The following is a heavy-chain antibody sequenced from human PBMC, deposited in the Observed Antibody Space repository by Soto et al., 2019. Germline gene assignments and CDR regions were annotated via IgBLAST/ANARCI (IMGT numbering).Heavy chain of an antibody. CDR1: GGTFSSYA. D-gene: IGHD2-2*02. CDR2: IIPIFGTA. J-gene: IGHJ6*02. Sequence: GASVKVSCKASGGTFSSYAISWVRQAPGQGLEWMGGIIPIFGTANYAQKFQGRVTITADESTSTAYMELSSLRSEDTAVYYCAAPAVPAAIFDYYYYGMDVWGQGTTVTVSS. V-gene: IGHV1-69*13. CDR3: AAPAVPAAIFDYYYYGMDV.